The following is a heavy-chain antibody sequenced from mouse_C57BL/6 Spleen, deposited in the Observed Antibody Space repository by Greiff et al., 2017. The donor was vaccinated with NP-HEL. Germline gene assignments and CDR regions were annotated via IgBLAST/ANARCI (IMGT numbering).Heavy chain of an antibody. V-gene: IGHV1-20*01. CDR1: GYSFTGYF. CDR2: INPYNGDT. D-gene: IGHD1-1*01. Sequence: EVQRVESGPELVKPGDSVKISCKASGYSFTGYFMNWVMQSHGKSLEWIGRINPYNGDTFYNQKFKGKATLTVDKSSSTAHMEVRSLTSEDSAVYYCARSTTVVGDYWGQGTTLTVSS. CDR3: ARSTTVVGDY. J-gene: IGHJ2*01.